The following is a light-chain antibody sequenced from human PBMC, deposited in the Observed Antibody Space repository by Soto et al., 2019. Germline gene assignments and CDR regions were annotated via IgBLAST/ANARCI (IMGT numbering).Light chain of an antibody. J-gene: IGKJ1*01. Sequence: EIVLTQSPATLSLSPGERATLSCRASQSVSSYLAWYQQKPGQAPRLLIYDASNRATGIPARFSASGSGTDFTLTISSLAPEDFAVYYFQQRTNWAWTFGQGTKVEIK. CDR1: QSVSSY. CDR3: QQRTNWAWT. CDR2: DAS. V-gene: IGKV3-11*01.